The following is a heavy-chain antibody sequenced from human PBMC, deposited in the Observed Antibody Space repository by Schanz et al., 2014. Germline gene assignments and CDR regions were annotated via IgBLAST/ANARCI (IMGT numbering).Heavy chain of an antibody. V-gene: IGHV3-30*02. J-gene: IGHJ4*02. D-gene: IGHD1-26*01. CDR1: GITFSDYA. Sequence: VQLLESGGALEQPGGSLRLSCAASGITFSDYAMSWVRQAPGKGLEWVAFIRYDGSNKYYADSVKGRFTISRDNSKNTLYLQMNSLRAEDTAVYYCARGGATRFDYWGQGTLVTVSS. CDR3: ARGGATRFDY. CDR2: IRYDGSNK.